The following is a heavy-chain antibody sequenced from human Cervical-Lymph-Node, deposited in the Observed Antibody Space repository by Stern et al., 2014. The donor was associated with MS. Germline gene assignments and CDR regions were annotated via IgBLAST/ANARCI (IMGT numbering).Heavy chain of an antibody. V-gene: IGHV1-18*01. CDR3: AREGIAVAGPDFDY. J-gene: IGHJ4*02. Sequence: MQLVESGAEVKKPGASVKVSCKASGYNFNSYGINCVRQAPGQGLELLGWISAYNGNINYAQKFQDRLTMTTDRSTNTVYMELRSLRSDDTAVYYCAREGIAVAGPDFDYWGQGTLVTVSS. CDR2: ISAYNGNI. CDR1: GYNFNSYG. D-gene: IGHD6-19*01.